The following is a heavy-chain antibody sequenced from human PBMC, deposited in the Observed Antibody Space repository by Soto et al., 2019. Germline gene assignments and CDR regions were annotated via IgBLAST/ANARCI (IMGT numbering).Heavy chain of an antibody. D-gene: IGHD6-13*01. CDR2: ISSSSSTI. J-gene: IGHJ6*02. CDR1: GFTFSSYS. CDR3: ARELSSVRIAAAGTYYYYYGMDV. Sequence: SLRLSCAASGFTFSSYSMNWVRQAPGKGLEWVSYISSSSSTIYYADSVKGRFTISRDNAKNSLYLQMNSLRDEDTAVYYCARELSSVRIAAAGTYYYYYGMDVWGQGTTVTVSS. V-gene: IGHV3-48*02.